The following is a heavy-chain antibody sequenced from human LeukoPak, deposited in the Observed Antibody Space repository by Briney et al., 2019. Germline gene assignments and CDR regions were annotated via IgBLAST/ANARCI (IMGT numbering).Heavy chain of an antibody. J-gene: IGHJ4*02. CDR1: GFTVSSSY. D-gene: IGHD3-3*01. CDR2: VSSDGINT. CDR3: AKPFGFLEWLYGGYFDS. V-gene: IGHV3-23*01. Sequence: GGSLRLSCAASGFTVSSSYMNWVRQAPGKGLEWVSAVSSDGINTYYTDSLKGRFTISRDNSKNTVFLQMHSLTAEDTAVYYCAKPFGFLEWLYGGYFDSWGQGTLVTVSS.